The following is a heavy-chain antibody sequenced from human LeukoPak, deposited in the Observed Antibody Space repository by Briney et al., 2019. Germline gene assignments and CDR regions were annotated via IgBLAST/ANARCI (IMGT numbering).Heavy chain of an antibody. J-gene: IGHJ4*02. D-gene: IGHD4-23*01. Sequence: SGGSLRLSCAASGFTFSSYSMNWVRQAPGKGLEWVSDISSSSSTIYYADSVRGRFTTSRDNAKNSLYLQMDSLRAEDTAVYYCARDHRSTVVTPSAYFDYWGQGILVTVSS. CDR3: ARDHRSTVVTPSAYFDY. CDR1: GFTFSSYS. V-gene: IGHV3-48*01. CDR2: ISSSSSTI.